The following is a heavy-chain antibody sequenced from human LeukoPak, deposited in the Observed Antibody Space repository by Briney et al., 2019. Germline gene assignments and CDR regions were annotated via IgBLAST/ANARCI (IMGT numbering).Heavy chain of an antibody. Sequence: PGGSLRLSCAASGFTFDDYAMHWVRQAPGKGLEWVSGISWNSGSIGYADSVKGRFTISRDNAKNSLYLQMNSLRAEDTALYYCAKLSSRGEYYYYGMDVWGQGTTVTVSS. CDR3: AKLSSRGEYYYYGMDV. J-gene: IGHJ6*02. CDR2: ISWNSGSI. CDR1: GFTFDDYA. V-gene: IGHV3-9*01. D-gene: IGHD3-10*01.